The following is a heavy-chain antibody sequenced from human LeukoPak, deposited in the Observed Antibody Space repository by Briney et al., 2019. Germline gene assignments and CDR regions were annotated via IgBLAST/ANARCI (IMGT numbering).Heavy chain of an antibody. Sequence: ASVTASRKASGYTFTRYYMHWVRQAPGQGLEWMGWINPNSGGTNYAQKFQGRVTMTRDTSISTAYMELSRLRSDDTAVYYCALETAMVRLFGYWGQGTLVTVSS. CDR3: ALETAMVRLFGY. V-gene: IGHV1-2*02. D-gene: IGHD5-18*01. CDR2: INPNSGGT. CDR1: GYTFTRYY. J-gene: IGHJ4*02.